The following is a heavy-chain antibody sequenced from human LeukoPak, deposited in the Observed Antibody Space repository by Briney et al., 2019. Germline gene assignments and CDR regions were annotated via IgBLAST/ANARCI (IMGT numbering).Heavy chain of an antibody. CDR3: ARVRREYNWNDVWWFDP. D-gene: IGHD1-20*01. Sequence: GGSLRLSCAASGFTFSSYWMHWVRQAPGKGLVWVSRINSDGSSTSYADSVKGRFTISRDNAKNTLYLQMNSLRAEDTAVYYCARVRREYNWNDVWWFDPWGQGTLVTVSS. V-gene: IGHV3-74*01. J-gene: IGHJ5*02. CDR1: GFTFSSYW. CDR2: INSDGSST.